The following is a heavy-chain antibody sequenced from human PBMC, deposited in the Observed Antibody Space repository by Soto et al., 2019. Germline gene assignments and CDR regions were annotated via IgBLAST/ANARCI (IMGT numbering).Heavy chain of an antibody. Sequence: PGGSLRLSCAASGFTFSSYAMSWVRQAPGKGLEWVSAIGTAGDTYYPGSVKGRFTISRENAKNSLYLQMNSLRAEDTAVYYCERDGHGSESPDDAFDIWGQGTMVTVSS. J-gene: IGHJ3*02. CDR3: ERDGHGSESPDDAFDI. V-gene: IGHV3-13*01. CDR2: IGTAGDT. CDR1: GFTFSSYA. D-gene: IGHD1-26*01.